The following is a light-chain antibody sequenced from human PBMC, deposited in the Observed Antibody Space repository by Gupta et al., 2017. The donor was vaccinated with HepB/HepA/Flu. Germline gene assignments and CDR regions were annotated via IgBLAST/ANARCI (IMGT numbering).Light chain of an antibody. CDR1: RANLGNNE. J-gene: IGLJ3*02. CDR3: ATWDDSLTGWV. Sequence: QSVLTQPHSVSVPPGQRVTISCPGSRANLGNNEVSWYQQLPGTDPQLLIYTNKERPSGVPDRVSAARSGTSASLAISELRSQDEADYIGATWDDSLTGWVFGGGTRLTVL. CDR2: TNK. V-gene: IGLV1-47*01.